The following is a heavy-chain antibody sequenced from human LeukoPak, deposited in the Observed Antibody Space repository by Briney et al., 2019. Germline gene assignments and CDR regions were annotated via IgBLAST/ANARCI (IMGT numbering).Heavy chain of an antibody. CDR1: GGSFSGYH. V-gene: IGHV4-34*01. Sequence: PSETLSLTCAVYGGSFSGYHWSWIRQPPGKGLEWIGEINHSGSTNYNPSLKSRVTISVDTSKNQFSLKLSSVTAADTAVYYCARGKAMVRGVIISPYYFDYWGQGTLVTVSS. CDR2: INHSGST. J-gene: IGHJ4*02. CDR3: ARGKAMVRGVIISPYYFDY. D-gene: IGHD3-10*01.